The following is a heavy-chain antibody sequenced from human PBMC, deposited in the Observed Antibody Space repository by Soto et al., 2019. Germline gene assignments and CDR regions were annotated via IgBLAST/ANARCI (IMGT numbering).Heavy chain of an antibody. J-gene: IGHJ4*02. CDR2: IYHDGRT. D-gene: IGHD6-19*01. CDR3: ARDPGRAVALD. V-gene: IGHV4-4*02. CDR1: GGSISGSSW. Sequence: SETLSLTCAVSGGSISGSSWWSWIRQSPGRGLEWIGEIYHDGRTNYTPSLKRRVSISVDTSKNQFSLEIYSVTASDTAIYYCARDPGRAVALDWGEGTLVTVSS.